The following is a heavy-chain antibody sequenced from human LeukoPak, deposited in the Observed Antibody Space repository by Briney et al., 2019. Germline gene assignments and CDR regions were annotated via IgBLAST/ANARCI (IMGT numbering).Heavy chain of an antibody. D-gene: IGHD5-12*01. CDR2: ISGRTGGT. CDR1: GFTFTTNA. J-gene: IGHJ4*02. CDR3: AKCGNSGCHLIDY. Sequence: GSLRLSCAASGFTFTTNAMSWVRQAPGKGLEWVSAISGRTGGTYYADSVKGRFTISRDNSKSTLYLQMDSLRAEDTAVYYCAKCGNSGCHLIDYWGQGTLVTVSS. V-gene: IGHV3-23*01.